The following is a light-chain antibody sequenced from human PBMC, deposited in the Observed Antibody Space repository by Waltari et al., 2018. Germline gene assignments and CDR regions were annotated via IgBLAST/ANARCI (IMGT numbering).Light chain of an antibody. V-gene: IGLV3-10*01. J-gene: IGLJ3*02. CDR3: CSPDSSGNHWV. Sequence: SYELTQPPSVSVSPGQTARITCSGDALPKKYGFFYSQKSGQAPVLVIYEDNKRPSGIPERFSASSSGNLSTLPVSGAQVDDEADYYCCSPDSSGNHWVFGGGTKLAVL. CDR2: EDN. CDR1: ALPKKY.